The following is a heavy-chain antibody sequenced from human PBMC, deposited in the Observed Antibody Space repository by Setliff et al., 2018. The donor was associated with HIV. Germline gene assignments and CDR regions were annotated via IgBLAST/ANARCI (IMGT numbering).Heavy chain of an antibody. Sequence: SETLSLTCTVSGGSISSYYWSWIRQPPGKGLEWIGCIYYSGSTNYNPSLKSRVTISVDTSKNQFSLKLSSVTAADTAVYYCARAHIGIAARWSGWFDPWGQGTLVTVPQ. V-gene: IGHV4-59*01. D-gene: IGHD6-6*01. CDR1: GGSISSYY. J-gene: IGHJ5*02. CDR2: IYYSGST. CDR3: ARAHIGIAARWSGWFDP.